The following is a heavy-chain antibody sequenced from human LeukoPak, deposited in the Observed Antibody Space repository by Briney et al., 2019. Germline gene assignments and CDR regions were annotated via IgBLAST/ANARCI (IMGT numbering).Heavy chain of an antibody. J-gene: IGHJ3*02. CDR2: INHSGST. CDR1: GGSFSGYY. CDR3: ATTYYYKAFDI. D-gene: IGHD3-22*01. Sequence: SSETLSLTCAVYGGSFSGYYWSWIRQPPGKGLEWIGEINHSGSTNYNPSLKSRVTISVDTSKNQFSLKLSSVTASDTAVYYCATTYYYKAFDIWGQGTMVTVSS. V-gene: IGHV4-34*01.